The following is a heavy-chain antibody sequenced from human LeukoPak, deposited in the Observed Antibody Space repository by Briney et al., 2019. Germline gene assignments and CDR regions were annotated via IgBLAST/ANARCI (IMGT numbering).Heavy chain of an antibody. CDR3: AKAAEGDSSGYYYYYMDV. V-gene: IGHV3-23*01. D-gene: IGHD3-22*01. CDR1: GFTFSSYG. CDR2: ISGSGGST. Sequence: GGSLRLSCAASGFTFSSYGMSWVRQAPGKGLEWVSAISGSGGSTYYADSVKGRFTISRDNSKNTLYLQMNSLRAEDTAVYYCAKAAEGDSSGYYYYYMDVWGKGTTVTVSS. J-gene: IGHJ6*03.